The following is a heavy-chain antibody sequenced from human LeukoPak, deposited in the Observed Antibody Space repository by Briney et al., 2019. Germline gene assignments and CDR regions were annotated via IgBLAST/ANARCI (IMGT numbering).Heavy chain of an antibody. CDR2: IQYDGSNK. CDR3: ATYRQVLLPFES. CDR1: GFTFSSYG. D-gene: IGHD2-8*02. Sequence: GGSLRLSCAASGFTFSSYGMHWVRQAPGKGLEWVSFIQYDGSNKYYADSVKGRFTISRDNSKSTLSLQMNSLRAEDTAIYYCATYRQVLLPFESWGQGTLVTVSS. V-gene: IGHV3-30*02. J-gene: IGHJ4*02.